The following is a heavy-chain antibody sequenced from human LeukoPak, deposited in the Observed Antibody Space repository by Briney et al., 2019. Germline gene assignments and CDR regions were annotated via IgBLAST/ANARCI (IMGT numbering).Heavy chain of an antibody. CDR2: ISGSGGST. J-gene: IGHJ4*02. V-gene: IGHV3-23*01. CDR1: GFTFSSYA. CDR3: ETYSSSWYFRAEYYFDY. D-gene: IGHD6-13*01. Sequence: GGSLRLSCAASGFTFSSYAMSWVRQAPGKGLEWVSAISGSGGSTYYADSMKGRFTISRDNSKNTLYLQMNSLRAEDTAVYYCETYSSSWYFRAEYYFDYWGQGTLVTVSS.